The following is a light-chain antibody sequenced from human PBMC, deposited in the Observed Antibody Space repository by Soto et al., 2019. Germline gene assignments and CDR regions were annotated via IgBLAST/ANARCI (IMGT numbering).Light chain of an antibody. CDR1: SSNIGAGYD. CDR2: GNN. CDR3: QSYDSGLPWV. V-gene: IGLV1-40*01. Sequence: QAVVTQPPSVSGAPGQRVTIFCTGTSSNIGAGYDVHWYQQFPGTVPKLLIYGNNNRPSGIPDRFSGSKSGTSASLAITGLQAEDEATYYCQSYDSGLPWVFGGGTKVTVL. J-gene: IGLJ3*02.